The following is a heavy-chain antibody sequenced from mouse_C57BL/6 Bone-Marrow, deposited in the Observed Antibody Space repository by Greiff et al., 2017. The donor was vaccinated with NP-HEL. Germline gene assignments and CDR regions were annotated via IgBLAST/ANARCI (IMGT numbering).Heavy chain of an antibody. CDR3: ARSLVVTEGDYFDY. D-gene: IGHD2-12*01. Sequence: EVQVVESGGGLVKPGGSLKLSCAASGFTFSDYGMHWVRQAPEKGLEWVAYISSGSSTIYYADTVKGRFTISRDNAKNTLFLQMTSLRSEDTAMYYCARSLVVTEGDYFDYWGQGTTLTVSS. CDR1: GFTFSDYG. CDR2: ISSGSSTI. J-gene: IGHJ2*01. V-gene: IGHV5-17*01.